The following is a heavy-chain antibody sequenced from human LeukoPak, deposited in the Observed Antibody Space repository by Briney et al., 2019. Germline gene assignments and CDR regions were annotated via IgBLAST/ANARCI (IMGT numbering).Heavy chain of an antibody. CDR1: GFTFDDYA. V-gene: IGHV3-9*01. J-gene: IGHJ6*02. CDR3: AKDMAVAGTVGYYYYYGMDV. CDR2: ISWNSGSI. Sequence: GGSLGLSCAASGFTFDDYAMHWVRQAPGKGLEWVSGISWNSGSIGYADSVKGRFTISRDNAKNSLYLQMNSLRAEDTALYYCAKDMAVAGTVGYYYYYGMDVWGQGTTVTVSS. D-gene: IGHD6-19*01.